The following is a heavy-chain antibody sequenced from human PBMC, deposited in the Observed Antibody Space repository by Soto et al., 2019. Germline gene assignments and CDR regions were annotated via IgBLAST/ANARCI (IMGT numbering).Heavy chain of an antibody. CDR2: ISYDGSNK. CDR3: AIDRLRYNWNDFPYYYYGMDV. D-gene: IGHD1-1*01. Sequence: QVQLVESGGGVVQPGRSLRLSCEAYGFTFSSYAMHWVRQAPGKGLEGVAVISYDGSNKYYADSVKGRFTISRDNSKNTLYLPMNSLRAEDPAVYYCAIDRLRYNWNDFPYYYYGMDVWGQGNRVTVSS. J-gene: IGHJ6*02. V-gene: IGHV3-30-3*01. CDR1: GFTFSSYA.